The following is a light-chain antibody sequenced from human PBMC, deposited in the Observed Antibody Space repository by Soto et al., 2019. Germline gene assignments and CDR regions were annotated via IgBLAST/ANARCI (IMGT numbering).Light chain of an antibody. CDR3: QQYDNWPRT. Sequence: DIQMTQSPSTLSGSVGDRVTITCRASQTISSWLAWYQQKPGKAPKLLIYKASTLKSGVPSRFSGNGSGTEFTLTISSLQSEDFAVYYCQQYDNWPRTFGQGTKVDIK. CDR2: KAS. J-gene: IGKJ1*01. CDR1: QTISSW. V-gene: IGKV1-5*03.